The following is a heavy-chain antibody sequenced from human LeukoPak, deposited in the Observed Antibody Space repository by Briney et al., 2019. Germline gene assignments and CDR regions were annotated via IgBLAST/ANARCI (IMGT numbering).Heavy chain of an antibody. Sequence: SETLSLTCTVSGGYISSYYWSWIRQPPGKGLEWIEYIYYSGSTNYNPSLKSRVTISVDTSKNQFSLKLSSVTAADTAVYYCARSPSMVRGVIYWFDPWGQGTLVTVSS. CDR3: ARSPSMVRGVIYWFDP. J-gene: IGHJ5*02. D-gene: IGHD3-10*01. V-gene: IGHV4-59*01. CDR1: GGYISSYY. CDR2: IYYSGST.